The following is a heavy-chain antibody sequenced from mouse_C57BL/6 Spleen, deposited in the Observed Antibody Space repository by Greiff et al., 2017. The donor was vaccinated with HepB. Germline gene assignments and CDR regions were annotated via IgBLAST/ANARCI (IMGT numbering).Heavy chain of an antibody. Sequence: VQLQQPGAELVKPGASVKVSCKASGYTFTSYWMHWVKQRPGQGLEWIGVIDPSDSYTNYNQKFKGKATLTVDTSSSTAYMQLSSLTSEDSAVYYCARSPYGNYKDFDYWGQGTTLTVSS. CDR2: IDPSDSYT. V-gene: IGHV1-59*01. J-gene: IGHJ2*01. D-gene: IGHD2-1*01. CDR1: GYTFTSYW. CDR3: ARSPYGNYKDFDY.